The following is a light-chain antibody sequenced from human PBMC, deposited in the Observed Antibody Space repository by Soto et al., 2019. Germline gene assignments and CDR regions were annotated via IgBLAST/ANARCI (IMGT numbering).Light chain of an antibody. CDR2: AAS. Sequence: DIRLTQSPSFLSASVGDRVTITCRASQGISSYLAWYQQKPGKAPNLLIYAASTLQSGVPSRFSGSGSGTEFTLTISSLQPEDFATYYCQQHNSYPVTFGGGTKVEIK. CDR1: QGISSY. V-gene: IGKV1-9*01. J-gene: IGKJ4*01. CDR3: QQHNSYPVT.